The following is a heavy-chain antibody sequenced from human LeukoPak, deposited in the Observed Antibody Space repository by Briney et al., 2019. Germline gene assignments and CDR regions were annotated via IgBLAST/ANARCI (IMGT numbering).Heavy chain of an antibody. CDR3: AKTSNGWFDP. Sequence: GGSLRLSCAASGFTFSSYAMSWVRQAPGKGLEWVSAISGSGVSTYYADSVKGRFTISRDSSKNTLFLQMNSLRAEDTALYYCAKTSNGWFDPWGQGTLVTVSS. J-gene: IGHJ5*02. CDR2: ISGSGVST. V-gene: IGHV3-23*01. CDR1: GFTFSSYA. D-gene: IGHD4-11*01.